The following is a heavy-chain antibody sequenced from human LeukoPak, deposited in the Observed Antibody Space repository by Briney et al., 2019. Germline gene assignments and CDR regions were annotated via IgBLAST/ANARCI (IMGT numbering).Heavy chain of an antibody. V-gene: IGHV1-18*01. CDR1: GYTFTNYG. CDR2: ISAYNGNT. J-gene: IGHJ6*03. Sequence: GASVKVSCKASGYTFTNYGISWVRQAPGQGLEWMGWISAYNGNTNYAQKLQGRVTMTTDTSTSTAYMELRSLRSDDTAVYYCARDLRVRGVLKYYYYYYMDVWGKGTTVTISS. D-gene: IGHD3-10*01. CDR3: ARDLRVRGVLKYYYYYYMDV.